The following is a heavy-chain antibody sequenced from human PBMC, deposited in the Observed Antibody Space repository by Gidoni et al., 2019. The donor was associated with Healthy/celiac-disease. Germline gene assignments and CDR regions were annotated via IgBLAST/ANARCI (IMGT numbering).Heavy chain of an antibody. CDR3: ATSEGVIVVVVANYYYGMDV. V-gene: IGHV1-69*01. Sequence: QVQLVQSGAEVKKPGSSVKVSCKASGGTFSSYAISWVRQAPGQGLEWMGGIIPIFGTANYAQKFQGRVTITADESTSTAYMELSSLRSEDTAVYYCATSEGVIVVVVANYYYGMDVWGQGTTVTVSS. J-gene: IGHJ6*02. CDR1: GGTFSSYA. CDR2: IIPIFGTA. D-gene: IGHD2-15*01.